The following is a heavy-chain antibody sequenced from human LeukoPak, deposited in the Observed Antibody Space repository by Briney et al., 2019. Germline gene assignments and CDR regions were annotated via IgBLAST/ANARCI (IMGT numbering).Heavy chain of an antibody. V-gene: IGHV4-38-2*01. CDR1: GYFIRNGYY. CDR2: IYHSGNT. CDR3: ARRRGYYYDSSGYFFDY. D-gene: IGHD3-22*01. J-gene: IGHJ4*02. Sequence: SETLSLTCAVSGYFIRNGYYWGWVRQPPGKGLEWIGSIYHSGNTNYNPSLKSRVTISVDTSKNQFSLKLSSVTVADTAVYYCARRRGYYYDSSGYFFDYWGQGTLVTVSS.